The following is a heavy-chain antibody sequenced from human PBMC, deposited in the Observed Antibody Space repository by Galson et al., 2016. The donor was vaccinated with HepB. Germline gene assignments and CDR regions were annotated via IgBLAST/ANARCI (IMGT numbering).Heavy chain of an antibody. V-gene: IGHV3-30*04. CDR3: AREQRPVVVSQGGFDY. CDR2: ISYDGSHK. CDR1: GFTFSSYA. Sequence: SLRLSCAASGFTFSSYAMHWVRQAPGKGLERVAVISYDGSHKYYADSVKGRFTISRDNSKNTLSLQMNSLRAEDTAVYYCAREQRPVVVSQGGFDYWGQGTLVTVSS. D-gene: IGHD3-22*01. J-gene: IGHJ4*02.